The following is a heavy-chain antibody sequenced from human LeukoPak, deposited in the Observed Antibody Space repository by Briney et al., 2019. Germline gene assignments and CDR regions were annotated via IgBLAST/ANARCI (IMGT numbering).Heavy chain of an antibody. D-gene: IGHD3-9*01. V-gene: IGHV3-53*05. Sequence: GGSLRLSCAVSGSPVSSNYMSWVRPAPGKGLEWVSVIYSGGGTYYADSVKGRFTISRDNSKNTLYLQMNSLRAEDTAVYYCARGSDYDTLTGLDYWGQGTLVTVPS. J-gene: IGHJ4*02. CDR3: ARGSDYDTLTGLDY. CDR1: GSPVSSNY. CDR2: IYSGGGT.